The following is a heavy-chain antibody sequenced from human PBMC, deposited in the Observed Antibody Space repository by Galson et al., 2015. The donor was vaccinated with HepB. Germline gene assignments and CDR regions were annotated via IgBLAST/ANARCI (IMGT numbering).Heavy chain of an antibody. V-gene: IGHV3-48*03. CDR3: VRDGPVD. CDR1: GFTFSTNA. CDR2: ISSGGDTI. Sequence: SLRLSCAASGFTFSTNAMNWVRQAPGKGLDWLSYISSGGDTIYYADSAKGRFTISRDNAKNSIYLQLNSLRVEDTAVYYCVRDGPVDWGQGTLVTVSS. J-gene: IGHJ4*02.